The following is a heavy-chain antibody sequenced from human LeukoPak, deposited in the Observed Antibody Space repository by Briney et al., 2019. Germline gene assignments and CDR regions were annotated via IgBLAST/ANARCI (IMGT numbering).Heavy chain of an antibody. Sequence: SETLSLACTVSGGSISSGSYSWTWIRQAPGKGLEWIGYMFQSGNTQYNPSLKGRVIISVDRSRDQFSLKLRSMTAADTGVYFCARGDTAYYSDAFDVWGQETMVTVSS. D-gene: IGHD1-26*01. V-gene: IGHV4-30-2*01. CDR1: GGSISSGSYS. J-gene: IGHJ3*01. CDR3: ARGDTAYYSDAFDV. CDR2: MFQSGNT.